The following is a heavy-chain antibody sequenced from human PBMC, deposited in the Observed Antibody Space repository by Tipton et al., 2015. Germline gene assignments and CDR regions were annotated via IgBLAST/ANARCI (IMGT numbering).Heavy chain of an antibody. CDR1: GGSFTGYY. Sequence: TLSLTCDVYGGSFTGYYGTWIRQPPGKGLEWIGEINHSGRTDYTPSLKSRVTISRDTSKNQFSLKLSSVTAADTAVYYCARHGEKYCSGGDCYPRSPDYWRQGTPVTVSS. D-gene: IGHD2-15*01. V-gene: IGHV4-34*01. CDR2: INHSGRT. CDR3: ARHGEKYCSGGDCYPRSPDY. J-gene: IGHJ4*02.